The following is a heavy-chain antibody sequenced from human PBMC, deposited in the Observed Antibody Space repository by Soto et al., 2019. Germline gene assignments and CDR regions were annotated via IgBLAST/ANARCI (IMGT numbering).Heavy chain of an antibody. CDR3: ARHFFGVVANWFDP. CDR2: VFYSGST. Sequence: SETLSLTCTVSGGSLSTTSTYWGWIRQPAGKGLEWIGSVFYSGSTYYNPSLKSRVTISVDKSKNQFSLILNSVTDADTAVYYCARHFFGVVANWFDPWGQGTLVTVSS. V-gene: IGHV4-39*01. D-gene: IGHD3-3*01. J-gene: IGHJ5*02. CDR1: GGSLSTTSTY.